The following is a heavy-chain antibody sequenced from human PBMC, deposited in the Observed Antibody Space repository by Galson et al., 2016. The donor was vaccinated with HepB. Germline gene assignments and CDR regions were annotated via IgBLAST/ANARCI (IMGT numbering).Heavy chain of an antibody. Sequence: SVKVSCKVFGYTLTELFIHWVRQAPGIGLEWMGNFDPEDGETYSAQKFQGRVTMTEDTSTDTAYMELSSLGFEDTAVYYCATVGATEGGLYFDYWGQGTLVTVSS. J-gene: IGHJ4*02. V-gene: IGHV1-24*01. CDR1: GYTLTELF. CDR2: FDPEDGET. CDR3: ATVGATEGGLYFDY. D-gene: IGHD1-26*01.